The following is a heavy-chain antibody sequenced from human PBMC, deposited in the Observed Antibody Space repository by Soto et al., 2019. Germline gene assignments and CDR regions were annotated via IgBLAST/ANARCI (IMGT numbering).Heavy chain of an antibody. D-gene: IGHD3-22*01. CDR2: IYPGDSGT. CDR3: SRHGPRVYYDNSDYYFYGMDV. Sequence: GESLKISCKGSGYSFTIYWTGWVRQMPGKGLEWMGIIYPGDSGTRYSPSFQGQVTISADKSISTAYLQWSSLEASDTAMYYRSRHGPRVYYDNSDYYFYGMDVRGQGTTVTVSS. J-gene: IGHJ6*02. V-gene: IGHV5-51*01. CDR1: GYSFTIYW.